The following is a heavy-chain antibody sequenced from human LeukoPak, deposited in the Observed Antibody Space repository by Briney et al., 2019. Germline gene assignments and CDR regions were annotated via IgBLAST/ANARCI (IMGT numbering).Heavy chain of an antibody. D-gene: IGHD3-22*01. CDR3: ARSRDYYDSSGYYSRFDY. V-gene: IGHV4-59*01. Sequence: PSETLSLTCTVSGGSISSYYWSWIRQPPGKGLEWIGYIYYSGSTNYNPSLKSRVTISVDTPKNQFSLKLSSVTAADTAVYYCARSRDYYDSSGYYSRFDYWGQGTLVTVSS. J-gene: IGHJ4*02. CDR2: IYYSGST. CDR1: GGSISSYY.